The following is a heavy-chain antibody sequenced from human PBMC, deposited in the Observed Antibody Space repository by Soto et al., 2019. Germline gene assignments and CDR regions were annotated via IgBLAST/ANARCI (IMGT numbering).Heavy chain of an antibody. Sequence: SETLSLTCTASGGSISSSSYYWGWIRQPPGKGLEWIGSIYYSGSTYYNPSLKSRFTISVDTSKNQFSPKLSSVTAADTAVYYCARHGYCTNGVCYYFDYWGPGTLVTVSS. J-gene: IGHJ4*02. CDR3: ARHGYCTNGVCYYFDY. D-gene: IGHD2-8*01. CDR2: IYYSGST. CDR1: GGSISSSSYY. V-gene: IGHV4-39*01.